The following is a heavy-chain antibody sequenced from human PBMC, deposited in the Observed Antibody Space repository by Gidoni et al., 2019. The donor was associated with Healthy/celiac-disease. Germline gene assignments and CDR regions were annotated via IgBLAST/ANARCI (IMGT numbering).Heavy chain of an antibody. CDR1: GGSISSSSYY. CDR3: ARHTLRLPGYYYYGMDV. CDR2: IYYSGST. V-gene: IGHV4-39*01. J-gene: IGHJ6*02. Sequence: QLQLQESGPGLVKPSETLSLTCTVSGGSISSSSYYWGWIRQPPGKGLEWIGSIYYSGSTYYNPSLKSRVTISVDTSKNQFSLKLSSVTAADTAVYYCARHTLRLPGYYYYGMDVWGQGTTVTVSS.